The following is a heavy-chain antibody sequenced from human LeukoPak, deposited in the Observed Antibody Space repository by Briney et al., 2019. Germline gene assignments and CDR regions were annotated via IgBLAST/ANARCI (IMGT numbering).Heavy chain of an antibody. D-gene: IGHD6-6*01. CDR3: ARDRAVIAARQGDY. CDR2: ISSSGSTI. CDR1: GFTFSDYY. Sequence: GGSLRLSCAASGFTFSDYYMSWIRQAPGKGLEWVSYISSSGSTIYYADSVKGQFTISRDNAKNSLYLQMNSLRAEDTAVYYCARDRAVIAARQGDYWGQGTLVTVSS. J-gene: IGHJ4*02. V-gene: IGHV3-11*04.